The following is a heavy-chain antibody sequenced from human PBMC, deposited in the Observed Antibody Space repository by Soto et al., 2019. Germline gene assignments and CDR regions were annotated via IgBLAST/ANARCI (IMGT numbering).Heavy chain of an antibody. Sequence: PRLSCAASGFTLSIYWMHWVRRPPGKGLEWVSRINRDGTSTTYADSVKGRFTISRDSAKNTLYLQMNSLRVDDTDVYYCVRDPGPPCWYGYWGQGTPVNVS. D-gene: IGHD6-13*01. CDR3: VRDPGPPCWYGY. CDR2: INRDGTST. CDR1: GFTLSIYW. J-gene: IGHJ4*03. V-gene: IGHV3-74*01.